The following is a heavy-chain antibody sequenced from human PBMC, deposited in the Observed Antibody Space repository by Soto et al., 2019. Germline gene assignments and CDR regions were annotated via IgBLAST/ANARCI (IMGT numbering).Heavy chain of an antibody. CDR2: INTDGSRT. Sequence: EVQLVESGVGLGQPGGSLRLSCVASGFIFSTYWMHWVRQVPGKGLAWVSRINTDGSRTSSADSVKGRFTISRDNAKNTVYLQMNSLRAEDTAVYFCARVKSGSYDWFDPWGQGTLVTVSS. V-gene: IGHV3-74*01. D-gene: IGHD3-16*01. CDR3: ARVKSGSYDWFDP. J-gene: IGHJ5*02. CDR1: GFIFSTYW.